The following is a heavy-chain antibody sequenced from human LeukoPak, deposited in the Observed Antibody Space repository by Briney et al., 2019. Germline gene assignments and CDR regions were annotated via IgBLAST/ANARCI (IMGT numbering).Heavy chain of an antibody. D-gene: IGHD6-13*01. CDR2: INSDGSST. V-gene: IGHV3-74*01. CDR1: GFTFSSHW. Sequence: PGGSLRLSCAASGFTFSSHWMYWVRQAPGKGLVWVSRINSDGSSTSYADSVRGRFTISRDNAKNTLYLQMNSLRTEDTAVYYCARWAGSTWYYGMDVWGQGTTVIVSS. J-gene: IGHJ6*02. CDR3: ARWAGSTWYYGMDV.